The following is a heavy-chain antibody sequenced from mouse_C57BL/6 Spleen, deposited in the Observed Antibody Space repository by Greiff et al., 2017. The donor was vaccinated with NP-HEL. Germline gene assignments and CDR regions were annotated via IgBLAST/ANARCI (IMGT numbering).Heavy chain of an antibody. CDR1: GYTFTSYW. V-gene: IGHV1-55*01. CDR2: IYPGSGST. D-gene: IGHD1-1*01. Sequence: VQLQQPGAELVKPGASVKMSCKASGYTFTSYWITWVKQRPGQGLEWIGDIYPGSGSTNYNEKFKSKATLTVDTSSITAYMQLRSLTSEDSAVYYCARSDYYGSRRDYWGQGTTLTVSS. CDR3: ARSDYYGSRRDY. J-gene: IGHJ2*01.